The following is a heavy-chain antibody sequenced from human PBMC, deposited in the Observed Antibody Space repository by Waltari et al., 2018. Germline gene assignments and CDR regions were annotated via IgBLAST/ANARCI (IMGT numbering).Heavy chain of an antibody. CDR3: TKLAAAGHYYHYYMDV. V-gene: IGHV3-23*01. J-gene: IGHJ6*03. Sequence: SCAASGFTFSSYAMSWVRQAPGRGLEWVSTISGGGADTYYADSVKGRLTISRDNSKNTLFLQMSSLRAEDTALYYCTKLAAAGHYYHYYMDVWGKGTTVTVSS. CDR1: GFTFSSYA. D-gene: IGHD6-13*01. CDR2: ISGGGADT.